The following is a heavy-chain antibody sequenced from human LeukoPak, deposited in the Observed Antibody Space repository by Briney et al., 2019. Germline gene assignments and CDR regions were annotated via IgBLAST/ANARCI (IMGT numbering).Heavy chain of an antibody. V-gene: IGHV4-30-2*01. CDR3: AREGGYSGSAAFDI. CDR1: GGSISSGGYY. Sequence: SETLSLTCTVSGGSISSGGYYWSWIRQPPGKGLEWIGYIYHSGSTYYNPSLKSRVTISVDRSKNQFSLKLSSVTAADTAVYYCAREGGYSGSAAFDIWGQGTMVTVSS. CDR2: IYHSGST. J-gene: IGHJ3*02. D-gene: IGHD1-26*01.